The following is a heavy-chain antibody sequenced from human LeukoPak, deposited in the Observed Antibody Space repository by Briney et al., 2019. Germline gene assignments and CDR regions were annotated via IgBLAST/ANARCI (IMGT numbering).Heavy chain of an antibody. CDR1: GGSFSGYY. D-gene: IGHD6-19*01. Sequence: SETLSLTCAVYGGSFSGYYWSWIRQPPGKGLVWIGEINHSGSTHYNPSLKSRVTISVDTSKNQFSLKLSSVTAADTAVYYCARRPGYSSGWGQGTLVTVSS. CDR2: INHSGST. J-gene: IGHJ4*02. CDR3: ARRPGYSSG. V-gene: IGHV4-34*01.